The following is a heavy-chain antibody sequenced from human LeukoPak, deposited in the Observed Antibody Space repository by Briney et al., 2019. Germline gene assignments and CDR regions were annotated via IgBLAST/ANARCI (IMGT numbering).Heavy chain of an antibody. Sequence: PGGSLRLSCAASGFTVSSNYMSWVRQAPGKGLEWVSVIYSGGSTYYADSVEGRFTISRDNSKNTLYLQMNSLRAEDTAVYYCARDGSGSSYYMDVWGKGTTVTISS. CDR2: IYSGGST. J-gene: IGHJ6*03. D-gene: IGHD3-10*01. V-gene: IGHV3-66*01. CDR3: ARDGSGSSYYMDV. CDR1: GFTVSSNY.